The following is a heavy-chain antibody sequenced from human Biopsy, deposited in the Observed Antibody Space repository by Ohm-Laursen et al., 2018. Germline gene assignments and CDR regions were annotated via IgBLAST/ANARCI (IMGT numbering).Heavy chain of an antibody. CDR1: GYSFTSYY. D-gene: IGHD2-2*01. Sequence: ASVKVSCKVSGYSFTSYYMHWVRQAPGQGLEWMGWINPKSGDTDYPQNFQGRVSMTRDTSISTAYMDLSRLRSDDTAVYYCARGRRHCSGTCSRWYFDLWGRGTLATVSS. CDR2: INPKSGDT. J-gene: IGHJ2*01. V-gene: IGHV1-2*02. CDR3: ARGRRHCSGTCSRWYFDL.